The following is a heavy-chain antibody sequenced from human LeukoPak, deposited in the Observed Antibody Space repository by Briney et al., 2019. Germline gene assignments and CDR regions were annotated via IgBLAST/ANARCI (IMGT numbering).Heavy chain of an antibody. J-gene: IGHJ4*02. CDR3: ADRRSNGWYDFDY. V-gene: IGHV2-5*02. D-gene: IGHD6-19*01. Sequence: SGPTLVNPTQTLTLTSTSSGFSLSTNGVGVGWIRQPPVKALEWLALIYWDDEKRYTPSPKRTLTITKDTSKNQLVLRMTNRNPVDTGTYYCADRRSNGWYDFDYWGQGTLVTVSS. CDR1: GFSLSTNGVG. CDR2: IYWDDEK.